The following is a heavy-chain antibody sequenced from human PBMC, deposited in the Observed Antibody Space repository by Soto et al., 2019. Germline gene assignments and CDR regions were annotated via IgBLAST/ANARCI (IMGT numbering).Heavy chain of an antibody. CDR2: INPSSGST. V-gene: IGHV1-46*03. J-gene: IGHJ4*02. CDR1: GYTFISYF. Sequence: QVQLVQSGAEVKKPGASVQVSCKASGYTFISYFIHWVRQAPGQGLEWMGVINPSSGSTSYAQKCRGGVTLTRDTSTSTVYMELSGLRSEDTAVYYCARGISILAAGCGPYSWGQGTLVTVSS. D-gene: IGHD6-25*01. CDR3: ARGISILAAGCGPYS.